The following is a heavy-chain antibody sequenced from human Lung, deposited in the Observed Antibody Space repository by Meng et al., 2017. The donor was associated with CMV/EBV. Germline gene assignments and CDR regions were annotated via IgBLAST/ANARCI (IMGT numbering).Heavy chain of an antibody. V-gene: IGHV3-66*02. CDR1: GFTVSSNY. D-gene: IGHD3-16*01. Sequence: ESLKISCAASGFTVSSNYMSWVRQAPGKGLEWVSVIYSGGSTYYADSVKGRFTISRDNSKNTLYLQMNSLRAEDTAVYYCAREDGGDWGQGTLVTVSS. J-gene: IGHJ4*02. CDR2: IYSGGST. CDR3: AREDGGD.